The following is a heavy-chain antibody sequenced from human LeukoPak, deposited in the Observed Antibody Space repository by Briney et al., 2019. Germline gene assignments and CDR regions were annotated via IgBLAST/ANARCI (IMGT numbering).Heavy chain of an antibody. D-gene: IGHD3-22*01. CDR1: GGSISRGSYY. Sequence: PSQTLSLTCTVSGGSISRGSYYWSWIRQPAGKGLEWIGRIYTSGSTNYNPSLKSRVTISVDTSKNQFSLKLSSVTAADTAVYYCARDGYYYDSSGYYYIGYFDYWGQGTLVTVSS. V-gene: IGHV4-61*02. CDR3: ARDGYYYDSSGYYYIGYFDY. J-gene: IGHJ4*02. CDR2: IYTSGST.